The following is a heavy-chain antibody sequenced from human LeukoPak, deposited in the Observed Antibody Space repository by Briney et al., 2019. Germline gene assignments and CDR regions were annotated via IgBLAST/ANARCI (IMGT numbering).Heavy chain of an antibody. D-gene: IGHD3-10*01. V-gene: IGHV3-9*01. CDR1: GFTFDDYA. CDR2: ITWNSGSI. CDR3: AKGGFGELLISSGFDY. J-gene: IGHJ4*02. Sequence: GGSLRLSCAASGFTFDDYAMHWVRQAPGKGLEWVSGITWNSGSIGYADSVKGRFTISRDNAKNSLYLQMNSLRAEDTALYYCAKGGFGELLISSGFDYWGQGTLVTVSS.